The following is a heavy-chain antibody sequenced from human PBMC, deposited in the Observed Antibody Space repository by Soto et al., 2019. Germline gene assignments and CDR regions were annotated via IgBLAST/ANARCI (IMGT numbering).Heavy chain of an antibody. J-gene: IGHJ4*02. Sequence: LXLSCAASGFTFSIYSMSWVRQAPGKGLEWVSAISGSGGSTYYADSVKGRFTISRDNSKNTLYLQMNSLRAEDTAVYYCAKDIAPVLQQQLGYWGQGTLVTVSS. CDR2: ISGSGGST. D-gene: IGHD6-13*01. CDR1: GFTFSIYS. CDR3: AKDIAPVLQQQLGY. V-gene: IGHV3-23*01.